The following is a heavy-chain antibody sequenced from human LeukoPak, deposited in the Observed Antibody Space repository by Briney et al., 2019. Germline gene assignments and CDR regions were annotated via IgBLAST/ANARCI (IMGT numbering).Heavy chain of an antibody. CDR2: IYYSGST. V-gene: IGHV4-59*01. Sequence: SENLSLTCTVSGGSISSYYWSWIRQPPGKGLEWIGYIYYSGSTNYNPSLKSRVTISVDTSKNQISLKLSSVTAADTAVYYCARVGDFWSGYPNWFDPWGQGTLATVSS. CDR3: ARVGDFWSGYPNWFDP. CDR1: GGSISSYY. J-gene: IGHJ5*02. D-gene: IGHD3-3*01.